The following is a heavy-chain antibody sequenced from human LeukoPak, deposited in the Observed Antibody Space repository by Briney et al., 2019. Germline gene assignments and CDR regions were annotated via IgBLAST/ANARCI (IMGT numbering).Heavy chain of an antibody. J-gene: IGHJ3*02. CDR1: GGTFSSYA. D-gene: IGHD3-10*01. Sequence: SVKVSCKASGGTFSSYAISWVRQAPGQGLEWMGRIIPIFGTANYAQKFQGRVTITTDESTSTAYMELSSLRSEDTAVYYCARGSWFGESVWGADAFDIWGQGTMVTVSS. CDR3: ARGSWFGESVWGADAFDI. V-gene: IGHV1-69*05. CDR2: IIPIFGTA.